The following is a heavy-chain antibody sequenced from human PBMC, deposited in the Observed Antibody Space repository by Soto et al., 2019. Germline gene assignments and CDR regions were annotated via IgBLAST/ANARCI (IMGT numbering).Heavy chain of an antibody. V-gene: IGHV3-23*01. CDR3: AKGILVKPPGTRTFDI. CDR2: IGGGDGST. D-gene: IGHD6-13*01. J-gene: IGHJ3*02. CDR1: GFTFIKYA. Sequence: EVQLLESGGGLVQPGGSLRLSCAASGFTFIKYAMSWVRQAPGKGLEWVSTIGGGDGSTYYADSVKGRFTISRDNSNNALYMQMNNLTVGDTAIYYCAKGILVKPPGTRTFDIWGQGTMVIVSS.